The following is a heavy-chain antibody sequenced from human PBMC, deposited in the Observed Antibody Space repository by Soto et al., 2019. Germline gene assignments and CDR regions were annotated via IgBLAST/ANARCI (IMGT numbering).Heavy chain of an antibody. V-gene: IGHV1-69*01. J-gene: IGHJ6*02. CDR3: VRSQGSSTSLEIYYYYYYALDV. CDR2: IIPISGTA. D-gene: IGHD2-2*01. CDR1: GGTFSSYA. Sequence: QVQLVQSGAEVKKPGSSVKVSCKASGGTFSSYAISWVRQAPGQGLEWMGGIIPISGTANYAQKFQGRVTITADESTSTAYMDLSSRRSQDTAVYYCVRSQGSSTSLEIYYYYYYALDVWGQGTTVTVSS.